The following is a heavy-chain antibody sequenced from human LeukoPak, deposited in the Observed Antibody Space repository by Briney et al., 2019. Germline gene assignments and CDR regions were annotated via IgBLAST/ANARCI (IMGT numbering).Heavy chain of an antibody. V-gene: IGHV3-33*01. J-gene: IGHJ5*02. Sequence: GGSLRLSCAVSGFTFSNHGMHWVRQAPGKGLEWVAVIWYDGSNKYYADSVKGRFTISRDNSKNTLYLQMNSLRAGDTAVYYCARTQHWGIQLFDPWDQGSLVTVSS. CDR1: GFTFSNHG. CDR2: IWYDGSNK. D-gene: IGHD7-27*01. CDR3: ARTQHWGIQLFDP.